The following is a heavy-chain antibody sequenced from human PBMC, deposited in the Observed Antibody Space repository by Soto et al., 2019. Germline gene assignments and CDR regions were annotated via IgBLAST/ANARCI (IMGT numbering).Heavy chain of an antibody. CDR1: GYTFTGHY. CDR3: GRGRSGQIVVFY. Sequence: GASLKVSCKASGYTFTGHYIHWVRQAPEQGPEWMGEIGPESGATRYAQKFQGRVSMTRDMSTTTVYMELNNLSPDDTAVYYCGRGRSGQIVVFYWGQGTPVTVSS. J-gene: IGHJ4*02. CDR2: IGPESGAT. D-gene: IGHD1-26*01. V-gene: IGHV1-2*02.